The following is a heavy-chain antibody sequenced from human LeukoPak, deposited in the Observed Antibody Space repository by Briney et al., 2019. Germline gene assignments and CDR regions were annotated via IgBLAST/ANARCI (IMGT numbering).Heavy chain of an antibody. D-gene: IGHD2-2*01. CDR1: GYTLTGYK. V-gene: IGHV1-2*02. J-gene: IGHJ4*02. Sequence: ASVKVSCMTSGYTLTGYKMRWVRQAPGQGLEWMGWINPKNGGTDYAQKFQGRVTLTRDTSISTAYMELSGLRSDDTAMYYCAKVGFCTSTSCYSLETWGQGPLVTVSS. CDR3: AKVGFCTSTSCYSLET. CDR2: INPKNGGT.